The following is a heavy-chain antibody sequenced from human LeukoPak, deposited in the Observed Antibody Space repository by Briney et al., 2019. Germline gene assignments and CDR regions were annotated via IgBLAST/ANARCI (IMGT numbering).Heavy chain of an antibody. Sequence: PGGSLRLSCAASGFTFSSYSMNWVRQAPGKGLEWVSSISSSSSYIYYADSVKGRFTISRDNAKNSLYLQMNSLRAEDTAVYYCARAAQRIAVAGTFDYWGQGTLVTVSS. CDR3: ARAAQRIAVAGTFDY. CDR2: ISSSSSYI. CDR1: GFTFSSYS. V-gene: IGHV3-21*01. D-gene: IGHD6-19*01. J-gene: IGHJ4*02.